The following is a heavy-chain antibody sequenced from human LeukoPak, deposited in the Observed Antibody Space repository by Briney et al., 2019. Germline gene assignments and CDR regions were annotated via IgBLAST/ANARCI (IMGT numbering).Heavy chain of an antibody. Sequence: QPGGSLRLSCAASGFTFSSYWVSWVRHAPGKGLEWVANIKQDGSEKYYVDSVKGRFTISRDNAKNSLYLQMNSLRAEDTAVYYCARRGSYSDYWGQGTLVTVSS. D-gene: IGHD1-26*01. CDR1: GFTFSSYW. CDR3: ARRGSYSDY. J-gene: IGHJ4*02. CDR2: IKQDGSEK. V-gene: IGHV3-7*01.